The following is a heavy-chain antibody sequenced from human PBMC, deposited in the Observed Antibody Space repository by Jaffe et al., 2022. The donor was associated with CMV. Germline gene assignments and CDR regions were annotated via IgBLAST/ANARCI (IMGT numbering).Heavy chain of an antibody. D-gene: IGHD2-2*01. J-gene: IGHJ4*02. CDR3: ARMKDRTSCAGTFDY. CDR1: GFSLSTSGMC. CDR2: IDWDDDK. Sequence: QVTLRESGPALVKPTQTLTLTCTFSGFSLSTSGMCVSWIRQPPGKALEWLARIDWDDDKYYSTSLKTRLTISKDTSKNQVVLTMTNMDPVDTATYYCARMKDRTSCAGTFDYWGQGTLVTVSS. V-gene: IGHV2-70*15.